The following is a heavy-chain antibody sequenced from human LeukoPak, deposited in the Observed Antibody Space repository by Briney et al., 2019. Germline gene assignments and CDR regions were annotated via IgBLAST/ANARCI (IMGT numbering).Heavy chain of an antibody. V-gene: IGHV3-7*03. D-gene: IGHD3-16*01. Sequence: GGSLILSCAASGFTFSSYWMNWARQAPGKGLEWVASINHNGNVNYYVDSVRGRFTISRDNAKNSLYLQMSNLRAEDTAVYFCARGGGLDVWGQGATVIVSS. CDR3: ARGGGLDV. CDR2: INHNGNVN. J-gene: IGHJ6*02. CDR1: GFTFSSYW.